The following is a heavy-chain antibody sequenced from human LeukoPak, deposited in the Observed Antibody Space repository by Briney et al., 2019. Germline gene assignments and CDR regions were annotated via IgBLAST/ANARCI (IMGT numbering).Heavy chain of an antibody. Sequence: PSETLSLTCTVSGGSLSSYYWSWIRQPPGQGLEWIGYIYYSGSTNYNPSLKSRVTISVDTSKNQFSLKLSSVTAADTAVYYCARGGNWNSRPYYYYMDVWGKGTTVTTSS. D-gene: IGHD1/OR15-1a*01. V-gene: IGHV4-59*01. CDR2: IYYSGST. J-gene: IGHJ6*03. CDR1: GGSLSSYY. CDR3: ARGGNWNSRPYYYYMDV.